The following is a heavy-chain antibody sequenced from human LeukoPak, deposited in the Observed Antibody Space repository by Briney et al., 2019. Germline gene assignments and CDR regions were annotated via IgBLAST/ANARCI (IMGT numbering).Heavy chain of an antibody. D-gene: IGHD2-15*01. CDR2: IYPGDSTT. CDR1: GYSFTSYW. J-gene: IGHJ5*02. CDR3: ARLYCRGGACYGGWFDP. V-gene: IGHV5-51*01. Sequence: RGDFLQISCKGSGYSFTSYWIGWGRQLPGKGLEWMGIIYPGDSTTRYSPSFQGQVTISVDKSISTAYLQWHTLKASDTATYYCARLYCRGGACYGGWFDPWGQGTLVTVSS.